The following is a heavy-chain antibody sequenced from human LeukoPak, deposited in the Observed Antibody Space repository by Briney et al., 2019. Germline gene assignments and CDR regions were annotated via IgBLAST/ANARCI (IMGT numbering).Heavy chain of an antibody. V-gene: IGHV4-61*02. CDR3: ARVPTARAGYYFDY. J-gene: IGHJ4*02. D-gene: IGHD5-18*01. Sequence: SETLSLTCTVSGVSFISGGYYWNWVRQPAGKGLEWIGRIYATGSTNYNPSLMSRVTISVDTSKNQFTLNLSSVTAADTAVYYCARVPTARAGYYFDYWGQGTVVTVSS. CDR1: GVSFISGGYY. CDR2: IYATGST.